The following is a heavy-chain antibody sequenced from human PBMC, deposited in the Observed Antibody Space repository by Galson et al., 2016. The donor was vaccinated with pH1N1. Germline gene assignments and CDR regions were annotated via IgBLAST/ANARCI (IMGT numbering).Heavy chain of an antibody. Sequence: SVKVSCKASGYTFTNYGISWVRQAPGQGLEWMGWISAYNGNTNYAQKLEGRVTMTTDTSTSTAYMELRSLRSDDTAGYYCARDPWGSSSWYDYWGQGTLVTVSS. V-gene: IGHV1-18*01. D-gene: IGHD6-13*01. CDR3: ARDPWGSSSWYDY. J-gene: IGHJ4*02. CDR2: ISAYNGNT. CDR1: GYTFTNYG.